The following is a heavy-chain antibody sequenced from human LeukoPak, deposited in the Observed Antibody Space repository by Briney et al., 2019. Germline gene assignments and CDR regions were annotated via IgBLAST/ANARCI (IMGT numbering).Heavy chain of an antibody. V-gene: IGHV4-34*01. CDR1: GGFFSAYY. CDR3: ARHDILTGYYFDY. D-gene: IGHD3-9*01. J-gene: IGHJ4*02. CDR2: INHSGST. Sequence: SETLSLTCAVYGGFFSAYYWSWIRQPPGKGLEWIGEINHSGSTNYNPSLKSRVTISVDTSKNQFSLKLSSGTAADTAVYYCARHDILTGYYFDYWGQGTLVTVSS.